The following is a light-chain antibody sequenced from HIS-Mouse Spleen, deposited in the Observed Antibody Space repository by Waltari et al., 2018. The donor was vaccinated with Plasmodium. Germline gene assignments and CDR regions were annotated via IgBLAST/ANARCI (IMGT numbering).Light chain of an antibody. CDR3: MIWPSNASGV. J-gene: IGLJ3*02. V-gene: IGLV5-37*01. CDR1: RHTNDASHN. CDR2: YYSDPDK. Sequence: QPVLPQPPSSSHSPGTSARLTRTLPRHTNDASHNIYFHPQNPGSPPRALLSYYSDPDKGQASGVPSRFSGSKDASANTGILLISGLQSEDEADYYCMIWPSNASGVFGGGTKLTVL.